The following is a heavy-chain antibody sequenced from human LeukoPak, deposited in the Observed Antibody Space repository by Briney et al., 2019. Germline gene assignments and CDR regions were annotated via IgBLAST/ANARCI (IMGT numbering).Heavy chain of an antibody. Sequence: GESLQISCQGSGYRFISYWIGWVREMPGKGLEWMGTMYPGDSDTRYSPSFQGQVTMSVDKSITTAYLEWSGLKASDTAMYYCARDYGSGSGNWFDAGGPGTLVTVSS. V-gene: IGHV5-51*01. CDR3: ARDYGSGSGNWFDA. CDR2: MYPGDSDT. J-gene: IGHJ5*02. D-gene: IGHD3-10*01. CDR1: GYRFISYW.